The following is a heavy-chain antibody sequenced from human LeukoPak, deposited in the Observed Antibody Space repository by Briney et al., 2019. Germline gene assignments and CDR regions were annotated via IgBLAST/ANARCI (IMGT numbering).Heavy chain of an antibody. CDR2: ISAYNGNT. J-gene: IGHJ4*02. CDR1: GYTFTSYG. Sequence: GASVRVSCKASGYTFTSYGISWVRQAPGQGLEWMGCISAYNGNTNYAQKLQGRVTMTTDTSTSTAYTELRSLRSDDTAVYYCARIAYYDFWSGSHAHFDYWGQGTLVTVSS. CDR3: ARIAYYDFWSGSHAHFDY. V-gene: IGHV1-18*01. D-gene: IGHD3-3*01.